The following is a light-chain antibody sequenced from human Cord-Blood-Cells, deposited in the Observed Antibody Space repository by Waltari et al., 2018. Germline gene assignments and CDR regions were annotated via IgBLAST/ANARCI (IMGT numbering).Light chain of an antibody. CDR2: CAS. CDR1: QSVLYSSNNKNY. CDR3: QQYYSTPRT. J-gene: IGKJ4*01. Sequence: DIVMTQSPDSLAVSLGERATINCKSRQSVLYSSNNKNYLACYQQKPGQPPKLPIYCASTRESGVPDRFIGSWSGTEFTLTISSLQAEVVAGYYCQQYYSTPRTFGGGTKVEIK. V-gene: IGKV4-1*01.